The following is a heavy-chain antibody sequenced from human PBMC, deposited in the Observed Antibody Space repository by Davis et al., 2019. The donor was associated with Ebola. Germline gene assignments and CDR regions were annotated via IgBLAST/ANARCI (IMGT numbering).Heavy chain of an antibody. CDR1: GFTFSSYS. V-gene: IGHV3-23*01. CDR3: ARDPLGIPPRTRGGMDV. Sequence: GGSLRLSCAASGFTFSSYSMNWVRQAPGKGLEWVSTISGSGDGIYYTDSVKGRFTISRDNSKNTLYLQMNSLRAEDTAVYYCARDPLGIPPRTRGGMDVWGQGTTVTVSS. CDR2: ISGSGDGI. J-gene: IGHJ6*02. D-gene: IGHD1-26*01.